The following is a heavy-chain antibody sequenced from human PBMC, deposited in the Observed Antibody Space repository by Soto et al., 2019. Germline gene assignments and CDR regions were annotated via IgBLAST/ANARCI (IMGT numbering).Heavy chain of an antibody. Sequence: PSETLSLTCTVSGGSISSGGYYWSWIRQHPGKGLEWIGYIYYSGSTYYNPSLKSRVTISVDTSKNQFSLKLSSVTAADTAVYYCARSDYDRPSDYWGQGTLVTVSS. CDR3: ARSDYDRPSDY. J-gene: IGHJ4*02. D-gene: IGHD3-22*01. V-gene: IGHV4-31*03. CDR2: IYYSGST. CDR1: GGSISSGGYY.